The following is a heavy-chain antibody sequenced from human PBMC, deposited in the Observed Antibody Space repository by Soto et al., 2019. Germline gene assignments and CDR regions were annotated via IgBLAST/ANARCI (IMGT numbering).Heavy chain of an antibody. CDR3: AGVQLYYDFWSGYYTRPRGWLDP. D-gene: IGHD3-3*01. CDR2: INHSGST. V-gene: IGHV4-34*01. Sequence: SETLSLTCAVYGGSFSGYYWSWIRQPPGKGLEWIGEINHSGSTNYNPPLKSRVTISVDTSKNQFSLKLSSVTAADTAVYYCAGVQLYYDFWSGYYTRPRGWLDPCGPGTLVTVSS. CDR1: GGSFSGYY. J-gene: IGHJ5*02.